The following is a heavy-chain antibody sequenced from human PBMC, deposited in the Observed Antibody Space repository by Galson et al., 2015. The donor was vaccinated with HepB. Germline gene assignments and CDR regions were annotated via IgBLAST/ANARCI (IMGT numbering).Heavy chain of an antibody. V-gene: IGHV1-69*02. CDR2: IIPILGIA. CDR1: GGTFSSYT. D-gene: IGHD5-18*01. Sequence: SVKVSCKASGGTFSSYTISWVRQAPGQGLEWMGRIIPILGIANYAQKFQGRVTITADKSTSTAYMELSSLRSEDTAVYYCARVAHTAMVDFDYWGQGTLVTVSS. J-gene: IGHJ4*02. CDR3: ARVAHTAMVDFDY.